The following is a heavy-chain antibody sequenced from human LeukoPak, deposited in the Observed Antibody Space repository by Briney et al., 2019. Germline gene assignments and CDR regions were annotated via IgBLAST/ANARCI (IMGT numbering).Heavy chain of an antibody. CDR3: ARSPAGTDLFDY. CDR2: ISYDGSNK. V-gene: IGHV3-30-3*01. Sequence: GGSLRLSCAASGFTFSSCAMHWVRQAPGKGLEWVAVISYDGSNKYYADSVKGRFTISRDNSKNTLYLQMNSLRAEDTAVYYCARSPAGTDLFDYWGQGTLVTVSS. J-gene: IGHJ4*02. D-gene: IGHD6-13*01. CDR1: GFTFSSCA.